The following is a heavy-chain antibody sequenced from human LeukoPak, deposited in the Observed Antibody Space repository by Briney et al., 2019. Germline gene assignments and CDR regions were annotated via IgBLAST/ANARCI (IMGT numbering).Heavy chain of an antibody. J-gene: IGHJ3*02. CDR3: ARAATNYYDSSGYYYPDAFDI. CDR2: ISAYNGNT. D-gene: IGHD3-22*01. CDR1: GYTFTSYG. V-gene: IGHV1-18*01. Sequence: ASAEVSCKASGYTFTSYGISWVRQAPGQGLEWMGWISAYNGNTNYAQKLQGRVTMTTDTSTSTAYMELRSLRSDDTAVYYCARAATNYYDSSGYYYPDAFDIWGQGTMVTVSS.